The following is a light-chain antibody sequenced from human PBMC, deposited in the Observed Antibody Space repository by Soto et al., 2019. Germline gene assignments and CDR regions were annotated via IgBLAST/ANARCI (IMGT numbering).Light chain of an antibody. Sequence: EIVLIQSPATLSLSPGERATLSCRASQSVSSYLAWYQQKPGQAPRLLIYDASNRATGIPARFSGSGSGTDFTLTISSLEPGDFAVYYCQQRGNWPSLTFGGGTKVDIK. CDR3: QQRGNWPSLT. V-gene: IGKV3-11*01. CDR2: DAS. J-gene: IGKJ4*01. CDR1: QSVSSY.